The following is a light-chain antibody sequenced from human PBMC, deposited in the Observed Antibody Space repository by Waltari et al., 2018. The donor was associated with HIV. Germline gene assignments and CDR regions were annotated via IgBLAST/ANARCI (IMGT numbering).Light chain of an antibody. CDR2: YAS. V-gene: IGKV1-39*01. Sequence: DIQMTQSPSSLSASVGDRVTITCRASQSINTYLNWYQQKLGKAPKLLIYYASLLQSGVPSRFSGSGSGTGFTLTISSLQPEDFATYYCLQTHSTPYTFGQGTKLDFK. CDR3: LQTHSTPYT. J-gene: IGKJ2*01. CDR1: QSINTY.